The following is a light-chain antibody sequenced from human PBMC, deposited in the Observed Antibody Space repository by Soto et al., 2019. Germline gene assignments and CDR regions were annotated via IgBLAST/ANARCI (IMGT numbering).Light chain of an antibody. Sequence: DIQMTQPPSSVSASVGDRVTITCRASRGISSWLAWYQQKPGKAPKLLIYAASSMQSGVPSRFRGSGTGTDFTLTISSLKPEDFAPYYCQQANSVPITFGKGTRLEIQ. CDR1: RGISSW. CDR2: AAS. V-gene: IGKV1-12*01. CDR3: QQANSVPIT. J-gene: IGKJ5*01.